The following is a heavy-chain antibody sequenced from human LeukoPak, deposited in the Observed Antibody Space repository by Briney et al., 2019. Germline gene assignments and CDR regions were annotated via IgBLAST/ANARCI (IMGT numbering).Heavy chain of an antibody. J-gene: IGHJ5*02. D-gene: IGHD3-10*01. V-gene: IGHV4-61*02. CDR2: IYTTGST. CDR3: ARGGYYGSGMFDP. Sequence: PSETLSLTCTVSGGSISSGSYFWSWIRQPAGKGLEWIGRIYTTGSTNYNPSLKSRVTISVDKSKNQFSLKLSSVTAADTAVYYCARGGYYGSGMFDPWGQGTLVTVSS. CDR1: GGSISSGSYF.